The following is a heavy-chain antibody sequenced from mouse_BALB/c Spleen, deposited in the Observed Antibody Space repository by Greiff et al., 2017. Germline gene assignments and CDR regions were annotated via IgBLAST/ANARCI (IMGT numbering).Heavy chain of an antibody. CDR1: GYTFSSYW. D-gene: IGHD1-1*01. CDR3: ARGYGSSHGDYYAMDY. CDR2: ILPGSGST. V-gene: IGHV1-9*01. Sequence: QVQLQQSGAELMKPGASVKISCKATGYTFSSYWIEWVKQRPGHGLEWIGEILPGSGSTNYNEKFKGKATFTADTSSNTAYMQLSSLTSEDSAVYYCARGYGSSHGDYYAMDYWGQGTSVTVSS. J-gene: IGHJ4*01.